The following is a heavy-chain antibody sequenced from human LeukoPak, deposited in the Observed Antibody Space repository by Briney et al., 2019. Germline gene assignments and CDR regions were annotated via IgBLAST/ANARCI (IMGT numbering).Heavy chain of an antibody. Sequence: GGSLRLSCAASGITFNNYAMSWVRQAPGKGLEWVSGISDSGDGTYYADSVKGRFTISRDNSKNTLYLQMNSLRAEDTAVYYCAKGRYDSSGYRGVFDYWGQGTLVTVSS. CDR2: ISDSGDGT. V-gene: IGHV3-23*01. CDR3: AKGRYDSSGYRGVFDY. J-gene: IGHJ4*02. D-gene: IGHD3-22*01. CDR1: GITFNNYA.